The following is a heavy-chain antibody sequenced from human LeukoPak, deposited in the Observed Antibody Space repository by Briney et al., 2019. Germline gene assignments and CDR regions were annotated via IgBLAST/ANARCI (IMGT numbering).Heavy chain of an antibody. CDR2: INPNSGGT. J-gene: IGHJ4*02. CDR3: ARTRGPVAGYYYFDY. CDR1: GYTFTGYY. V-gene: IGHV1-2*06. D-gene: IGHD6-19*01. Sequence: ASVKVSCKASGYTFTGYYMHWVRQAPGRGLEWMGRINPNSGGTNYAQKFQGRVTMTRDTSISTAYMELSRLRSDDTAVYYCARTRGPVAGYYYFDYWGQGTLVTVSS.